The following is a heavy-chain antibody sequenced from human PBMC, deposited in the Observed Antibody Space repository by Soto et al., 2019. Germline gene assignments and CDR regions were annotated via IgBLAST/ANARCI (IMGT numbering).Heavy chain of an antibody. CDR2: IYYSGST. CDR3: ERGPPIAFDS. D-gene: IGHD2-21*01. J-gene: IGHJ4*02. Sequence: SETLSVTCTVSGGSGGSGSYYWSWIRQPPGKGLEWIGYIYYSGSTNYTPSLKSRVTISVDTSKNQFSLKLSSVIAADTAVYFCERGPPIAFDSCGQRTLVTVSS. V-gene: IGHV4-61*01. CDR1: GGSGGSGSYY.